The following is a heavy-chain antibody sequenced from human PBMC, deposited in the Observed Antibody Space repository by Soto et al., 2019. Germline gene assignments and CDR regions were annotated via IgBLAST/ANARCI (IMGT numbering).Heavy chain of an antibody. CDR1: GFTFSSYA. CDR2: ISYDGSNK. J-gene: IGHJ6*02. Sequence: QVQLVESGGGVVQPGRSLRLSCAASGFTFSSYAMHWVRQAPGKGLEWVAVISYDGSNKYYADSVKGRFTISRDNSKNTLYLQMNSLRADDTAVYYCASTLDVWGPGITVTVSS. V-gene: IGHV3-30-3*01. CDR3: ASTLDV.